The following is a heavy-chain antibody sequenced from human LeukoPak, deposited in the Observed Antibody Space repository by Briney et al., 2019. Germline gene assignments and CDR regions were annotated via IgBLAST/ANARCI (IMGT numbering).Heavy chain of an antibody. D-gene: IGHD2-8*02. CDR1: GFTFSGYG. V-gene: IGHV3-23*01. J-gene: IGHJ4*02. CDR3: ATYRQVLLPFES. CDR2: IFPSGGEI. Sequence: GGSLRLSCAASGFTFSGYGMHWVRQPPGKGLEWVSSIFPSGGEIHYADSVRGRFTISRDNSKSTLSLQMNSLRVEDTAIYYCATYRQVLLPFESWGQGTLVTVSS.